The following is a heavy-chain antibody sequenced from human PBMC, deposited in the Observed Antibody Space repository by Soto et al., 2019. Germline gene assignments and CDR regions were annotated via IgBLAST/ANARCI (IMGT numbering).Heavy chain of an antibody. CDR3: AKDSYPGFDWFVDY. CDR1: GVTFSSYG. CDR2: ISYDGSNK. J-gene: IGHJ4*02. D-gene: IGHD3-9*01. Sequence: PGGSLRLSYTASGVTFSSYGMHRVSQTTGKGLEWVAVISYDGSNKYYADSVKGRFTISRDNSKNTLYLQMNSLRAEDTAVYYCAKDSYPGFDWFVDYWGQGTLVTVSS. V-gene: IGHV3-30*18.